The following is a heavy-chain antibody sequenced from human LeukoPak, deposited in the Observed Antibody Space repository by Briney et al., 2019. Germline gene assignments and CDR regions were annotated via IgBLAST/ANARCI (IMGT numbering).Heavy chain of an antibody. CDR2: ISSSSSYI. D-gene: IGHD2-15*01. CDR1: GFTFSSYS. Sequence: GGSLRLSCAASGFTFSSYSMNWVRQAPGKGLECVSSISSSSSYIYYADSVKGRFTISRDNAKNSLYLQMNSLRAEDTAVYYCARDPQYCSGGSCYSFDYWGQGTLVTVSS. J-gene: IGHJ4*02. CDR3: ARDPQYCSGGSCYSFDY. V-gene: IGHV3-21*01.